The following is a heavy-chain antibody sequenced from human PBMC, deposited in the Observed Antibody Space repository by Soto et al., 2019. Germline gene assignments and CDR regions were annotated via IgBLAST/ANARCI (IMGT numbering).Heavy chain of an antibody. J-gene: IGHJ6*02. D-gene: IGHD4-4*01. CDR2: IIPIFGTA. V-gene: IGHV1-69*13. CDR1: GGTFSSYA. Sequence: GASVKVSCKASGGTFSSYAISWVRQAPGQGLEWMGGIIPIFGTANYAQKFQGRVTITADESTSTAYMELSSLRSEDTAVYYCARSGYSNQVTYYYYGMDVWGQGTTVTVSS. CDR3: ARSGYSNQVTYYYYGMDV.